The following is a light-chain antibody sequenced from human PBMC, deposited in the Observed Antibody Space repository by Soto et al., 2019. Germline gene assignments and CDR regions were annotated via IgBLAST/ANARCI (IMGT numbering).Light chain of an antibody. J-gene: IGKJ4*01. CDR1: LDISSY. Sequence: DIQLTQSPSFLSPSVGDRVTITCRASLDISSYLAWYQQKPGKAPKLLIYAASILQTGVPSRFSGSGSGTEFTLTISSLQPEDFATYYCQQLNSYPLTFGGGTKVEIK. V-gene: IGKV1-9*01. CDR3: QQLNSYPLT. CDR2: AAS.